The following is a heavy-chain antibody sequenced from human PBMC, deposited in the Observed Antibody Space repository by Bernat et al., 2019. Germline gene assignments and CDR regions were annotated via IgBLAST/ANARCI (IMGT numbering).Heavy chain of an antibody. CDR1: GFTFDDYG. V-gene: IGHV3-33*08. CDR3: ARDSKDWYFDL. J-gene: IGHJ2*01. CDR2: IWYDGSNK. Sequence: VQLVESGGGVVRPGGSLRLSCAASGFTFDDYGMSWVRQAPGKGLEWVAVIWYDGSNKYYADSVKGRFTISRDNSKNTLYLQMNSLRAEDTTVYYCARDSKDWYFDLWGRGTLVTVSS.